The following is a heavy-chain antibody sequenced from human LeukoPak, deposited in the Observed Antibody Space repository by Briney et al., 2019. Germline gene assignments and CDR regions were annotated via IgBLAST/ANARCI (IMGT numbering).Heavy chain of an antibody. CDR3: VRDTFMGTNRDY. J-gene: IGHJ4*02. V-gene: IGHV4-4*07. CDR2: IYTSGST. D-gene: IGHD1-1*01. Sequence: SETLSLTCTVSGGSINNYYWSWIRQPAGKGLEWIGRIYTSGSTKYNPSLKSRVTLPLDTSKNQFSLKLTSVTAADTAVYYCVRDTFMGTNRDYWGQGTLVTVSS. CDR1: GGSINNYY.